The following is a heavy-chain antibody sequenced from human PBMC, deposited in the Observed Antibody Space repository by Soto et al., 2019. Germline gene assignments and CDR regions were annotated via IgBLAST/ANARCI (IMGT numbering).Heavy chain of an antibody. V-gene: IGHV3-30-3*01. J-gene: IGHJ6*02. Sequence: GGSLRLSCAASGFIFSNNAMYWVRQAPGKGLEWVAVTSYDGSNKDYADSVKGRFTISRDNSKNTLYLQMNSLRAGGTAVYYCARDMSSLYYDFWSGPLDVWGQGTTVTVSS. CDR3: ARDMSSLYYDFWSGPLDV. CDR1: GFIFSNNA. CDR2: TSYDGSNK. D-gene: IGHD3-3*01.